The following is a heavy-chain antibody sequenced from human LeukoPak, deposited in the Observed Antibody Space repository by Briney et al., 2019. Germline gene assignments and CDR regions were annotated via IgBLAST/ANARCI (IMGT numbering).Heavy chain of an antibody. Sequence: GGSLRLSCEASGFNFKYYGMNWVRRAPGKGLEWVSAITATAGTTYYADSVKGRFTISRDISKNTLFLQMSSLRAEDTAVYYCAKDLDGSGMYGGIDSWGQGTLVIVSS. CDR2: ITATAGTT. V-gene: IGHV3-23*01. D-gene: IGHD6-19*01. J-gene: IGHJ4*02. CDR3: AKDLDGSGMYGGIDS. CDR1: GFNFKYYG.